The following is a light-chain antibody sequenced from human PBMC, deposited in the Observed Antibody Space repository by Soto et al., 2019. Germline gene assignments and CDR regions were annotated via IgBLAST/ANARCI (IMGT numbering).Light chain of an antibody. V-gene: IGKV1-33*01. CDR1: QDISNY. CDR2: DAS. Sequence: DIQMTQSPSSLSASVGDRVTITCQASQDISNYLNWYQQKPGKAPKLLIYDASNLETGAPSRFSGSGSGTDFTFTISSLQPEDIVTYHPQQSDQLPLTLGCRTKLNIK. CDR3: QQSDQLPLT. J-gene: IGKJ4*01.